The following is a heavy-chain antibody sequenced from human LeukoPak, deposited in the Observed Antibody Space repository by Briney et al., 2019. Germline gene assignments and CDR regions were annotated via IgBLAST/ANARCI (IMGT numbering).Heavy chain of an antibody. V-gene: IGHV4-39*07. CDR3: ARDSLGDYVWGSYRYRSAWFDP. D-gene: IGHD3-16*02. J-gene: IGHJ5*02. Sequence: SETLSLTCTVSGGSISSSSYYWGWIRQPPGKGLEWIGSIYYSGSTYYNPSLKSRVTISVDTSKNQFSLKLSSVTAADTAVYYCARDSLGDYVWGSYRYRSAWFDPWGQGTLVTVSS. CDR1: GGSISSSSYY. CDR2: IYYSGST.